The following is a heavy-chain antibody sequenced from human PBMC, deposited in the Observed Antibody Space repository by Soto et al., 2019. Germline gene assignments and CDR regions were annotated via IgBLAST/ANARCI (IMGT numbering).Heavy chain of an antibody. CDR3: ARVGAGTTLEGYYGMDV. D-gene: IGHD1-1*01. J-gene: IGHJ6*02. Sequence: GGSLRLSCAASGFTFSSYAMHWVRQAPGKGLEWVAVISYDGSNKYYADSVKGRFTISRDNSKNTLYLQMNSLRAEDTAVYYCARVGAGTTLEGYYGMDVWGQGTTVTVSS. CDR2: ISYDGSNK. V-gene: IGHV3-30-3*01. CDR1: GFTFSSYA.